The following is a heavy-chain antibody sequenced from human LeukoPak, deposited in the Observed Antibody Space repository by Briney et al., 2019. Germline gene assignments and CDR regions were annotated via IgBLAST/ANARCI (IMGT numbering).Heavy chain of an antibody. CDR3: ARGGGLDV. CDR1: GFTFSSYW. Sequence: GGSLRLSCTASGFTFSSYWMNWARQAPGKGLEWVASIDHNGNVNYYVDSVKGRFTISRDNAKNSLYLQMSNLRAEDTAVYFCARGGGLDVWGQGATVTVSS. D-gene: IGHD3-16*01. CDR2: IDHNGNVN. V-gene: IGHV3-7*03. J-gene: IGHJ6*02.